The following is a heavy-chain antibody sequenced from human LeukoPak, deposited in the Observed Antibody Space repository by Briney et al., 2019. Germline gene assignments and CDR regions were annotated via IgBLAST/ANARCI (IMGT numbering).Heavy chain of an antibody. Sequence: GSLGPSWAASGFSLRSLWMYWVRQAPGEGLVWVSRIDNDWSVTTYTDSVKGRFTVSRDNAKNGVSLQMNSLRAEDTAMYYCARGGPDHAFDFWGQGTMVTVSS. CDR1: GFSLRSLW. CDR3: ARGGPDHAFDF. D-gene: IGHD1-14*01. J-gene: IGHJ3*01. V-gene: IGHV3-74*01. CDR2: IDNDWSVT.